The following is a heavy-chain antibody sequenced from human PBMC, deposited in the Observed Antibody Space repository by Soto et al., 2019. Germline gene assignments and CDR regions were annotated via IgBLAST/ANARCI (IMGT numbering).Heavy chain of an antibody. CDR1: GGSISSGGYY. CDR2: IYYTGST. D-gene: IGHD3-22*01. J-gene: IGHJ4*02. CDR3: ARRDYYDSSGYYYCDY. V-gene: IGHV4-31*03. Sequence: TXFLTCTVSGGSISSGGYYWNWIRQHPWKGLEWIGYIYYTGSTYYNPSLKSRVTISVDTSKNQFSLKLRSVTAADTAVYYCARRDYYDSSGYYYCDYWGQGTLVAVSS.